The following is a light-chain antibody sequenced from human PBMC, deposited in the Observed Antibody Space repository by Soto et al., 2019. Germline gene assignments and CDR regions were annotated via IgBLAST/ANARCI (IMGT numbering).Light chain of an antibody. V-gene: IGKV1-5*01. J-gene: IGKJ3*01. CDR1: QSISSW. CDR2: DAS. CDR3: QQYNSFEFT. Sequence: DIQMTQSPSTLSASVGDRVTITCRASQSISSWLAWYQQKPGKAPKLLIYDASSLESGVTSRFSGSGSGTEFNLTISSLQPDDFATYYCQQYNSFEFTFGPGTKVDIK.